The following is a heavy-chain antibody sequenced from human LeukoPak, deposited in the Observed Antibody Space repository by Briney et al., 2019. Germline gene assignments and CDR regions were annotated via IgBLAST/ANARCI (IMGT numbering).Heavy chain of an antibody. D-gene: IGHD3-16*01. Sequence: GASVKLSRKVSGYTLTELSMHLVRQAHGTGHEWMGGFDTEDGETIYAQKFQGRVTLTEDTSTDTAYMELSSLRSEDTAVYYCATEVVGDYVWGRPYYWGQGTLVSVSS. CDR3: ATEVVGDYVWGRPYY. V-gene: IGHV1-24*01. CDR2: FDTEDGET. J-gene: IGHJ4*02. CDR1: GYTLTELS.